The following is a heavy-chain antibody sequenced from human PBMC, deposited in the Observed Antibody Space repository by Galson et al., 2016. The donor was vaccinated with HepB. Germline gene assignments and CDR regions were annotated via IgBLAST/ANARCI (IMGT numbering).Heavy chain of an antibody. J-gene: IGHJ1*01. D-gene: IGHD3-16*01. CDR1: GGSISNYY. CDR2: VYSSGTT. Sequence: ETLSLTCTVFGGSISNYYWSWIRQPPGKGLEWIGYVYSSGTTTYNPSLKTRVTISIDTSRNQFSLRLTSVSGADTAVYCCARSLRYYDSPFQLWGQGTLVTVSS. V-gene: IGHV4-59*01. CDR3: ARSLRYYDSPFQL.